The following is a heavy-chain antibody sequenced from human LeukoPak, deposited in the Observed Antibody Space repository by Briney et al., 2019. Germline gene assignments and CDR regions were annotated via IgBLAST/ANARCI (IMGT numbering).Heavy chain of an antibody. CDR1: GGSISRYY. J-gene: IGHJ4*02. CDR2: IYTSGST. CDR3: ARDRRGRTYYFDN. Sequence: KPSETLSLTCTVSGGSISRYYGSWIRQPAGKGLEWIGRIYTSGSTNYNPSLKSRVTMSVDTSKNQCSLKLSSVTAADTAVYYCARDRRGRTYYFDNWGQGTLVTVSS. V-gene: IGHV4-4*07.